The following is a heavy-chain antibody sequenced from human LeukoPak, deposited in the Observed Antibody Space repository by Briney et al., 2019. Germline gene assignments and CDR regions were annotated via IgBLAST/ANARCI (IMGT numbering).Heavy chain of an antibody. Sequence: GGSLRLSCAASGFTFSSYAMSWVRQAPGRGLEWVSAISGSGGSTYYADSVKGRFTISRDNSKNTLYLQMNSLRAEDTAVYYCARDVERYQLLSHDAFDIWGQGTMVTVSS. CDR3: ARDVERYQLLSHDAFDI. D-gene: IGHD2-2*01. J-gene: IGHJ3*02. V-gene: IGHV3-23*01. CDR1: GFTFSSYA. CDR2: ISGSGGST.